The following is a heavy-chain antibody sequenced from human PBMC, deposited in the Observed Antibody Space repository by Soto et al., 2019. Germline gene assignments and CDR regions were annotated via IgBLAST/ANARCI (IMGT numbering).Heavy chain of an antibody. CDR3: ARESRSSSLVDY. CDR2: ISAYNGNT. V-gene: IGHV1-18*01. CDR1: GYTFTSYG. J-gene: IGHJ4*02. Sequence: ASVKVSCKASGYTFTSYGISWVRQAPGQGLEWMGRISAYNGNTNYAQKLQGRVTMTTDTSTSADYMELRSLRSDDTAVYYCARESRSSSLVDYWGQGTLVTVSS. D-gene: IGHD6-6*01.